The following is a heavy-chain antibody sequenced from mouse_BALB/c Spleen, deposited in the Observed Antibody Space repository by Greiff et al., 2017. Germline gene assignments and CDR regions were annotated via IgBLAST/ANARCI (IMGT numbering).Heavy chain of an antibody. CDR2: ISSGGSYT. CDR3: ARDRGITTKGVYGAMDY. J-gene: IGHJ4*01. Sequence: EVKLVESGGGLVKPGGSLKLSCAASGFTFSSYAMSWVRQSPEKRLEWVAEISSGGSYTYYPDTVTGRFTISRDNAKNTLYLEMSSLRSEDTAMYYCARDRGITTKGVYGAMDYWGQGTSVTVSS. CDR1: GFTFSSYA. D-gene: IGHD2-4*01. V-gene: IGHV5-9-4*01.